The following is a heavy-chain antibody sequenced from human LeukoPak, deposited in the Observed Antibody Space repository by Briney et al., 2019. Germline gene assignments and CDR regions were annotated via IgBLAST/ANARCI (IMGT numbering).Heavy chain of an antibody. D-gene: IGHD1-26*01. CDR3: AKDISSIVGGTDPDYFDY. Sequence: AGGSLRLSCAASGFTFSSYWMSWVRQAPGKGLEWVSYISGSSGIIDYADSVRGRLTISRDNAKNSLYVQMNSLRAEDTALYYCAKDISSIVGGTDPDYFDYWGQGTLVTVSS. V-gene: IGHV3-48*01. CDR1: GFTFSSYW. J-gene: IGHJ4*02. CDR2: ISGSSGII.